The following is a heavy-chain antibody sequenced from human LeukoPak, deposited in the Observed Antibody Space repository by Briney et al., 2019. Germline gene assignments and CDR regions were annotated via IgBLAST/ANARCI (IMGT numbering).Heavy chain of an antibody. Sequence: GGPLRLSCAASGFTFSSYSMNWVRQAPGKGLEWVSSISSSSSYIYYADSVKGRFTISRDNAKNTLYLQMNSLRVEDTAVYYCARDYYGSGSPPSYYMDVWGKGTTVTVSS. V-gene: IGHV3-21*01. D-gene: IGHD3-10*01. CDR3: ARDYYGSGSPPSYYMDV. J-gene: IGHJ6*03. CDR2: ISSSSSYI. CDR1: GFTFSSYS.